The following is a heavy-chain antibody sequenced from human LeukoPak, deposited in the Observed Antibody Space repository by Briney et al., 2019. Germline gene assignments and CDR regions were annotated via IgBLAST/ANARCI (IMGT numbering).Heavy chain of an antibody. CDR3: ARARQETYYYDSRYGSGAFDI. Sequence: PGGSLRLSCAASGFTFSSYAMHWVRQAPGKGLEWVAVISYDGSNKYYAHSVKGRFTISRDNSKNTLYLQMNSLRAEDTAVYYCARARQETYYYDSRYGSGAFDIWGQGTMVTVSS. J-gene: IGHJ3*02. D-gene: IGHD3-22*01. CDR2: ISYDGSNK. CDR1: GFTFSSYA. V-gene: IGHV3-30*04.